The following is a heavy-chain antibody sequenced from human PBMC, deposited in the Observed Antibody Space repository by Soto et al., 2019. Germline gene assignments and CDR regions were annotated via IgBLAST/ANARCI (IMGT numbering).Heavy chain of an antibody. J-gene: IGHJ5*02. V-gene: IGHV4-4*07. D-gene: IGHD1-1*01. Sequence: SETLSLTCNVSGASLASYYWGWIRQPPGKGLEWIGRIYATGSTDYNPSLKSRLTMSVDMSKKQFSLTLRSVTAADTAMYYCVRDGTKNLRDWFDPWGQGILVTVSS. CDR1: GASLASYY. CDR2: IYATGST. CDR3: VRDGTKNLRDWFDP.